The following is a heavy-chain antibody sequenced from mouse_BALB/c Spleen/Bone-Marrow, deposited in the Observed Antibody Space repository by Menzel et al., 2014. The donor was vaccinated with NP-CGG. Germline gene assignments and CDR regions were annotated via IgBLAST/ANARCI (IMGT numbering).Heavy chain of an antibody. Sequence: EVKLVESGPGLAKPSQSLSLPCIVTGYSITRDYAWNWIRQFPGNKLEWMGYISYSGSTTYNPSLESRISITRDTSKNQFFLQLNSVTTEDTATYYWARSSSYDYDVGFAYWGQGTLVTVSA. CDR1: GYSITRDYA. J-gene: IGHJ3*01. D-gene: IGHD2-4*01. CDR2: ISYSGST. CDR3: ARSSSYDYDVGFAY. V-gene: IGHV3-2*02.